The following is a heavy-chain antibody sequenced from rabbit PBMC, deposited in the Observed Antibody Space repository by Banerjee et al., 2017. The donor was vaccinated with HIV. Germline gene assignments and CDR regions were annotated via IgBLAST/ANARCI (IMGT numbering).Heavy chain of an antibody. V-gene: IGHV1S45*01. J-gene: IGHJ6*01. CDR2: INAITGKA. D-gene: IGHD4-2*01. CDR3: AREVEIYGGYAGSGYPNYGMDL. CDR1: RFPFSDKAV. Sequence: QEQLVESGGGLVQPEGSLTLTCTASRFPFSDKAVMCWVRQAPGKGLQWIACINAITGKAVYATWAKGRFTFSKTSSTTVTLQMTSLTAADTATYFCAREVEIYGGYAGSGYPNYGMDLWGQGTLVTVS.